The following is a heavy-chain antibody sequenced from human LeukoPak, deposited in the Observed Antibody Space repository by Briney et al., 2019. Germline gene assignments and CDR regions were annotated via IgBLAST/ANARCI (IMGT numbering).Heavy chain of an antibody. D-gene: IGHD3-3*01. CDR2: IYYSGST. CDR3: ARGHYDFWSGYPEGWFDP. CDR1: GGSISSGDYY. J-gene: IGHJ5*02. V-gene: IGHV4-30-4*01. Sequence: PSETLSLTCTVSGGSISSGDYYWSWIRQPPGKGLEWIGYIYYSGSTYYNPSLKSRVTISVDTSKNQFSLKLSSVTAADTAVYYCARGHYDFWSGYPEGWFDPWGQGTLVTVSS.